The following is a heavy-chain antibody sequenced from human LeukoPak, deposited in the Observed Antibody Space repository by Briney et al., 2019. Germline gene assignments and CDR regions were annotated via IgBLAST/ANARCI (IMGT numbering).Heavy chain of an antibody. CDR3: ARGSDMVQGVPPPLDY. CDR2: MYTSGST. D-gene: IGHD3-10*01. Sequence: PSETLSLTCTVSGGSISNYYWSWIRQPAGKGLEWIGRMYTSGSTNYNPSLKSRVTMSVDTSKNQFSLKLSSVTAADTAVYYCARGSDMVQGVPPPLDYWGQGTLVTVSS. J-gene: IGHJ4*02. CDR1: GGSISNYY. V-gene: IGHV4-4*07.